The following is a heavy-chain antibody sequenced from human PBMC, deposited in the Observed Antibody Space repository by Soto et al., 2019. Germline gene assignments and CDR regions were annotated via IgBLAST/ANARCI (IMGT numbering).Heavy chain of an antibody. CDR3: ARIESYYDILTGGATHFDY. CDR2: ISSSSSYI. CDR1: GFTFSTYT. J-gene: IGHJ4*02. V-gene: IGHV3-21*01. Sequence: PGGSLRLSCAASGFTFSTYTMNWVRQAPGKGLEWVSSISSSSSYIYYADSVKGRFTISRDNAKNSLYLQMNSLRAEDTAVYYSARIESYYDILTGGATHFDYWGLGTLVTVSS. D-gene: IGHD3-9*01.